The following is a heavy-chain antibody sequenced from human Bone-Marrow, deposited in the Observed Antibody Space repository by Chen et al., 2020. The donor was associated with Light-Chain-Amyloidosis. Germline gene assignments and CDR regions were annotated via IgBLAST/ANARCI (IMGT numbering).Heavy chain of an antibody. Sequence: QVQLQQRGAGLLKPSETLSLTCAVDGGSLSDCCWSWIRQPPGKGLEWIGIINQSGRTNYNPSRKSRVTISADKSKNQFSLRLGSVTAADTAVYFCARDLEAVTSYNYYYYMDVWGKGTTVTVSS. CDR1: GGSLSDCC. V-gene: IGHV4-34*01. D-gene: IGHD6-19*01. CDR3: ARDLEAVTSYNYYYYMDV. J-gene: IGHJ6*03. CDR2: INQSGRT.